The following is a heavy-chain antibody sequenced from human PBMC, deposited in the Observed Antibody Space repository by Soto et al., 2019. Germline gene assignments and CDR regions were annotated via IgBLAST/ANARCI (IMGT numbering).Heavy chain of an antibody. D-gene: IGHD2-2*01. J-gene: IGHJ5*02. Sequence: QVQLVQSGAEVKKPGSSVKVSCKASGGTFSSYAISWVRQAPGQGLEWMGGIIPIFGTANYAQKFQGRVTIPADESTSTAYMDLSSLRSEDTAVYYCAVKYQRRPWVWFDPWGQGTLVTVSS. CDR2: IIPIFGTA. CDR1: GGTFSSYA. CDR3: AVKYQRRPWVWFDP. V-gene: IGHV1-69*12.